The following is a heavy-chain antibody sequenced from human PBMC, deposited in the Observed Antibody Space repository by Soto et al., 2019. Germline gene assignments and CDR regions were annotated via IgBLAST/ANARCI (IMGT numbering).Heavy chain of an antibody. Sequence: SLKVSCKSSGYSFATYGFIWVRQAHGQGLECVGWISAHNGDTHYSQKFQGRVTLTTDTSTNTGYMELRSLTSDDTAVYFCATEPIYYNDGSGYYPLGHWGQGTLVNVSA. J-gene: IGHJ4*02. CDR3: ATEPIYYNDGSGYYPLGH. CDR2: ISAHNGDT. V-gene: IGHV1-18*04. D-gene: IGHD3-22*01. CDR1: GYSFATYG.